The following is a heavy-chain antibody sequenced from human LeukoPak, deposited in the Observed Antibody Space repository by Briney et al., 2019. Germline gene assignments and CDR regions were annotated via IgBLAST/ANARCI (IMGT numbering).Heavy chain of an antibody. Sequence: GGSLRLSCVASGFTFSGHTMHWVRQAPGKGLEYVSAITSYGDNTYNANSVKGRFTISRDNSKNTLYLQMGSLRVEDMAVYYCARAPRWQQLVPGYFDYWGQGTQVIVSS. CDR3: ARAPRWQQLVPGYFDY. V-gene: IGHV3-64*01. J-gene: IGHJ4*02. CDR2: ITSYGDNT. D-gene: IGHD6-13*01. CDR1: GFTFSGHT.